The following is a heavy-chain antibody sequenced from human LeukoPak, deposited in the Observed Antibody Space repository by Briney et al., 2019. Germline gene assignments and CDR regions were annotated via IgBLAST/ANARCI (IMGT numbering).Heavy chain of an antibody. D-gene: IGHD3-10*01. CDR2: ISYDGNNK. CDR3: ARESGYHGSGFDP. V-gene: IGHV3-30*04. Sequence: GGSLRLSCAASGFIFASYTMHWVRQAPGKGLEWLTFISYDGNNKDYADSVKGRFTVSRDNSKNTLYLQMNSLRDEDTAVYYCARESGYHGSGFDPWGQGTLVTVSS. CDR1: GFIFASYT. J-gene: IGHJ5*02.